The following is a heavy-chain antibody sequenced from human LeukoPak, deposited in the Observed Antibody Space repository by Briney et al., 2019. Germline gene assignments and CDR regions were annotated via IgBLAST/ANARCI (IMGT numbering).Heavy chain of an antibody. CDR1: GGSISSYY. Sequence: SETPSLTCTVSGGSISSYYWSWIRQPPGKGLEWIGYIYYSGSTNYNPSLKSRVTISVDTSKNQFSLKLSSVTAADTAVYYCARDAYYYGSGSDAFDIWGQGTMVTVSS. V-gene: IGHV4-59*12. CDR3: ARDAYYYGSGSDAFDI. D-gene: IGHD3-10*01. CDR2: IYYSGST. J-gene: IGHJ3*02.